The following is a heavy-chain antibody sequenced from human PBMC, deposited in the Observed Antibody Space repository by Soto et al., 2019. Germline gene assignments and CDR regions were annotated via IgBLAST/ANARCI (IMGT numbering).Heavy chain of an antibody. CDR2: ISWNSDSI. J-gene: IGHJ4*02. CDR1: GFIFDDFA. D-gene: IGHD3-3*01. Sequence: EAQLVESGGGFVQPGKSLRLSCAGSGFIFDDFAIHWVRQAPGKGLEWGSGISWNSDSIGYSDSVKGRFTISRDNAKNSLYVQMNSLRVEDTALYYCTKVGGLYDFWSGPLHFDLWGQGTLVTVSS. CDR3: TKVGGLYDFWSGPLHFDL. V-gene: IGHV3-9*01.